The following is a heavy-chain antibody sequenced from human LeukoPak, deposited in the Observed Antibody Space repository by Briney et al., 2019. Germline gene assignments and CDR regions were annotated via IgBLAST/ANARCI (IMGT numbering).Heavy chain of an antibody. CDR3: AKRWSPYYYDSSGYYPVDY. CDR2: ISGSGGST. J-gene: IGHJ4*02. D-gene: IGHD3-22*01. Sequence: GGSLRLSCAASGFTFSSYAMSWVRQAPGEGLEWVSAISGSGGSTYYADSVKGRFTISRDNSKNTLYLQMNSLRAEDTAVYYCAKRWSPYYYDSSGYYPVDYWGQGTLVTVSS. V-gene: IGHV3-23*01. CDR1: GFTFSSYA.